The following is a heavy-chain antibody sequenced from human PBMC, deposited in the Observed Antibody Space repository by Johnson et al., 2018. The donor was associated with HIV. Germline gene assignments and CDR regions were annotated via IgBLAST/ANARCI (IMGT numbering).Heavy chain of an antibody. J-gene: IGHJ3*02. V-gene: IGHV3-30*04. D-gene: IGHD3-16*01. CDR1: GFTFSSYA. CDR2: ISYDGSNK. CDR3: ARVDRPDAYYRYAFDI. Sequence: VQVVESGGGVVQPGRSLRLSCAASGFTFSSYAMHWVRQAPGKGLEWVAVISYDGSNKYYADSVKGRFTISRDNSKNTLYLQMNSLRAEDTAVYYCARVDRPDAYYRYAFDIWGQGTMVTVSS.